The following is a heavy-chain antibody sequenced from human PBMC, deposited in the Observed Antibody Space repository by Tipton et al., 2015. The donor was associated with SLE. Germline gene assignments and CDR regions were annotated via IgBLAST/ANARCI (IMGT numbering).Heavy chain of an antibody. J-gene: IGHJ4*02. Sequence: TLSLTCTVSGGSISSQYWSWIRQPPGKGLEWIGFIYSSGSTNYNPSLKSRVTISVDMSKNQFSLNLSSVTAADTAVYYCARDGFYCPLKYWGQGTLVTVSS. CDR1: GGSISSQY. V-gene: IGHV4-4*08. CDR3: ARDGFYCPLKY. D-gene: IGHD2-15*01. CDR2: IYSSGST.